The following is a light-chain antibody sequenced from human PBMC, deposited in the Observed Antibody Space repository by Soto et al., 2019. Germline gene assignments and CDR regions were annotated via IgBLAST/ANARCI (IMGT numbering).Light chain of an antibody. CDR1: QSVSSSY. J-gene: IGKJ1*01. CDR2: DAS. V-gene: IGKV3-20*01. Sequence: ENVLTQSPGTLSLSPGERATLSCRASQSVSSSYLAWYQQKPGQAPRLLIYDASSRATGIPDRFSGSGSGTDFTLTISRLEPEDFAVYFCQQYGSSPRTFGQGTRWISN. CDR3: QQYGSSPRT.